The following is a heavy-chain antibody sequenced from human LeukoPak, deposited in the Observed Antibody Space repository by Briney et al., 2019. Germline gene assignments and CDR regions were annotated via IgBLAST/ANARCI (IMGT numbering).Heavy chain of an antibody. J-gene: IGHJ4*02. CDR2: IYYSGST. CDR1: GGSISSGGYY. Sequence: SQTLSLTCTVSGGSISSGGYYWSWIRQHPGKGLEWIGYIYYSGSTYYNPSLKSRVTISVDTSKNQSSLKLSSVTAADTAVYYCARALGLGYCSGGSCYPYYFDYWGQGTLVTVSS. V-gene: IGHV4-31*03. D-gene: IGHD2-15*01. CDR3: ARALGLGYCSGGSCYPYYFDY.